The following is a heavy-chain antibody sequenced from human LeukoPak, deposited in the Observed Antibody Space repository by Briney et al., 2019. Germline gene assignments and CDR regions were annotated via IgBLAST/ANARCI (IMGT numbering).Heavy chain of an antibody. Sequence: GGSLRLSCAASGFALSDYGLHWVRQAPGKGLEYVPSISTNGDTTYYANSVKGRFTISRDNSKNTLYLQMNSLRAEDTAVYYCAKDLGLWFGPAEFDPWGQGTLVTVSS. CDR3: AKDLGLWFGPAEFDP. CDR2: ISTNGDTT. V-gene: IGHV3-64*04. J-gene: IGHJ5*02. D-gene: IGHD3-10*01. CDR1: GFALSDYG.